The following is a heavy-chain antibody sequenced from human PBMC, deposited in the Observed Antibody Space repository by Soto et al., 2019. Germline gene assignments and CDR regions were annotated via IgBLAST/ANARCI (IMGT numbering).Heavy chain of an antibody. Sequence: DVQLLESGGGLVQPGGSLRLSCAASGFTFRSYAMSWVRQAPGKGLEWVSGISGSGISTHYADSVKGRFTVSRDNSKNPRYRQMNSLRAEDTAVYNCAKAPVGPDWYFDLWGRGTLVTVSS. CDR3: AKAPVGPDWYFDL. V-gene: IGHV3-23*01. J-gene: IGHJ2*01. CDR2: ISGSGIST. CDR1: GFTFRSYA.